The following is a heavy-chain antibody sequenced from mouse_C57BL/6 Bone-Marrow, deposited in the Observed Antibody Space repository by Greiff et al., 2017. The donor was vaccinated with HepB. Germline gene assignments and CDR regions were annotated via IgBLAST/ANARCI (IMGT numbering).Heavy chain of an antibody. J-gene: IGHJ2*01. CDR3: ARAGTTVVAPYSFDY. D-gene: IGHD1-1*01. CDR2: INPNYGTT. Sequence: VHVKQSGPELVKPGASVKISCKASGYSFTDYNMNWVKQSNGKSLEWIGVINPNYGTTSYNQKFKGKATLTVDQSSSTAYMQLNSLTSEDSAVYYCARAGTTVVAPYSFDYWGQGTTLTVSS. CDR1: GYSFTDYN. V-gene: IGHV1-39*01.